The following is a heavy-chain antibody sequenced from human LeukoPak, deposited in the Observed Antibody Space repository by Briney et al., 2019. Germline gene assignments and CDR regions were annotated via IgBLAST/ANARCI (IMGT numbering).Heavy chain of an antibody. D-gene: IGHD3-10*01. CDR1: GLTFSSYS. V-gene: IGHV3-21*01. J-gene: IGHJ4*02. Sequence: GGSLRLSCAASGLTFSSYSINWVRQAPGKGLEWVSAISSSSSYIYYVDSVKGRFTISRDNAQNSLYLQMNSLRAEDTAVYYCARDNYYGSGIDYWGQGALVTVSS. CDR3: ARDNYYGSGIDY. CDR2: ISSSSSYI.